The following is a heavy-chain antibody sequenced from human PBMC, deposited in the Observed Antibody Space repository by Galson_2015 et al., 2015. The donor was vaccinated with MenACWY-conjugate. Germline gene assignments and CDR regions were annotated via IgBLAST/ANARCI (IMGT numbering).Heavy chain of an antibody. CDR3: ARNLIAVAFDY. D-gene: IGHD6-19*01. V-gene: IGHV4-59*08. CDR1: DGSITGHY. J-gene: IGHJ4*02. CDR2: IYSSGST. Sequence: LTCTVSDGSITGHYWSWIRQPPGKGLEWIGYIYSSGSTNYNPSLKSRVTISVDTSKNEFSMKLGSVTAADTAIYYCARNLIAVAFDYWGQGTLVTVSS.